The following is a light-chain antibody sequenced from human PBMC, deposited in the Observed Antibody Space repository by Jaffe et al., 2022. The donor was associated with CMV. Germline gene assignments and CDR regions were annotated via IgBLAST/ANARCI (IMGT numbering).Light chain of an antibody. CDR2: WAF. V-gene: IGKV4-1*01. Sequence: DIVMTQSPDSLAVSLGERATINCKSSQSVLSSSNNKNYFAWYQQKPGQPPKLLIYWAFIRESGVPDRFSGSGSGTDFALTISSMQAEDVAVYYCQQYISLPYTFGQGTKLEIK. CDR3: QQYISLPYT. CDR1: QSVLSSSNNKNY. J-gene: IGKJ2*01.